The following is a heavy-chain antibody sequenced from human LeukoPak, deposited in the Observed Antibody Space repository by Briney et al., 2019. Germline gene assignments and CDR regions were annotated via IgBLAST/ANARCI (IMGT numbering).Heavy chain of an antibody. CDR3: ARVYYDSGGYSSGEDY. Sequence: ASVKVSCKASGYTFTSYYVHWVRQAPGQGLEWMGIINPSGGSTSYAQKFQGRVTMTRDMSTSTVYMELSSLRSGDTAVYYCARVYYDSGGYSSGEDYWGQGTLVTASS. CDR2: INPSGGST. D-gene: IGHD3-22*01. CDR1: GYTFTSYY. V-gene: IGHV1-46*01. J-gene: IGHJ4*02.